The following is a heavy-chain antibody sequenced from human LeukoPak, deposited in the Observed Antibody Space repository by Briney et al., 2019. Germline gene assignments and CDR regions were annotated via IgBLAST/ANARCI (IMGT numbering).Heavy chain of an antibody. D-gene: IGHD3-22*01. CDR3: ARVSYYDSSGNRGSFDY. V-gene: IGHV4-34*01. CDR2: INHSGST. Sequence: PSETLSPTCAVYGGSFIGYYWSWIRQPPGKGLEWIGEINHSGSTNYNPSLKSRVTISVDKSKNQFSLKLSSVTAADTAVYYCARVSYYDSSGNRGSFDYWGQGNLVTVSS. J-gene: IGHJ4*02. CDR1: GGSFIGYY.